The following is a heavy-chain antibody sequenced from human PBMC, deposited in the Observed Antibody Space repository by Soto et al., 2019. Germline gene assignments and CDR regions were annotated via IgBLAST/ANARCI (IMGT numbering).Heavy chain of an antibody. CDR1: GYTFTSYF. D-gene: IGHD1-26*01. J-gene: IGHJ6*01. V-gene: IGHV1-46*01. CDR2: TNPSGGST. CDR3: VRGRGGSYGMDV. Sequence: GASVKVSCKASGYTFTSYFIHWVRQAPGQGLEWMGITNPSGGSTSNEQKFQGRVTLTKDTSTSTVYMELSSLKYEDTAVYYCVRGRGGSYGMDVWGQGTTVTVSS.